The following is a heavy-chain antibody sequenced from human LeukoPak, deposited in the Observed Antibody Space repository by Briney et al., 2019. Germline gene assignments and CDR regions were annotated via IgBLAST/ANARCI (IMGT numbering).Heavy chain of an antibody. CDR2: IDPSGGST. J-gene: IGHJ5*02. V-gene: IGHV1-46*01. CDR1: GYTFTSYY. D-gene: IGHD1-26*01. Sequence: AASVKVSCKTSGYTFTSYYIHWVRQAPGQGLEWMGLIDPSGGSTSYAQNFQGRVTMTRDTSTSTVYMELSSLRSEDTAVYYCARAQSGSYLGNWFDPWGQGTLVTVSS. CDR3: ARAQSGSYLGNWFDP.